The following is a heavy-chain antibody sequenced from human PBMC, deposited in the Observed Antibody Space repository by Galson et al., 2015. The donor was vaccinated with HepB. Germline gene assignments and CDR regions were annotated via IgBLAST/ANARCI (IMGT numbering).Heavy chain of an antibody. D-gene: IGHD3-16*02. CDR3: ARDRIDRLYDYYGMDV. CDR1: GYSFTAYY. CDR2: INPNNGDT. J-gene: IGHJ6*02. Sequence: SVKVSCKASGYSFTAYYMHWVRQAPGQGLEWMGRINPNNGDTNYPQKFQGRVTMTRDTSISIAYMELSSLRSDDTAVYYCARDRIDRLYDYYGMDVWGQGTTVTVSS. V-gene: IGHV1-2*06.